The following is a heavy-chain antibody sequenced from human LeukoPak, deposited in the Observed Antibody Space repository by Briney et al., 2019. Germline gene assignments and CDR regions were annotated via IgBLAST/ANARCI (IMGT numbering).Heavy chain of an antibody. Sequence: SETLSLTCTVSGGSISSGGYYWSWIRQHPGKGLEWIGYIYYSGSTYYNPSLKSRVTISVDTSKNQFSLKLSSVTAADTAVYYCARSRELSLAYSSSWYTPGLHYYGMDVWGQGTTVTVSS. V-gene: IGHV4-31*03. CDR2: IYYSGST. D-gene: IGHD6-13*01. CDR3: ARSRELSLAYSSSWYTPGLHYYGMDV. J-gene: IGHJ6*02. CDR1: GGSISSGGYY.